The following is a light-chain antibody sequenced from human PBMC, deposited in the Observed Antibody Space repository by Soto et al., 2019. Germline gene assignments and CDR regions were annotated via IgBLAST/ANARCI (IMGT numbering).Light chain of an antibody. J-gene: IGKJ1*01. V-gene: IGKV1-33*01. CDR1: HDIRNY. CDR3: QQYGSSWT. Sequence: DIQMTQSPSSLSASVGARVTITCQASHDIRNYLNWHQQTPGKAPKLLIYDASNLETGVPSRLSGSGAGTDFTFTISSLQPEDIAVYFCQQYGSSWTFGQGTKVDIK. CDR2: DAS.